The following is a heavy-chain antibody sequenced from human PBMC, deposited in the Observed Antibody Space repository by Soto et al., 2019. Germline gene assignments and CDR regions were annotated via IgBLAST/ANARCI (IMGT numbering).Heavy chain of an antibody. Sequence: ASVKVSCKSSGYKFTSYEIIWVRQATGQGLEWMGWMNPNSGNTGYAQKFQGRVTMSRTTSKSTAYLELRSLRSDDTAVYFCARSIPKYYYSMDVWGQGTRVNVS. CDR3: ARSIPKYYYSMDV. J-gene: IGHJ6*02. CDR1: GYKFTSYE. D-gene: IGHD2-2*02. CDR2: MNPNSGNT. V-gene: IGHV1-8*01.